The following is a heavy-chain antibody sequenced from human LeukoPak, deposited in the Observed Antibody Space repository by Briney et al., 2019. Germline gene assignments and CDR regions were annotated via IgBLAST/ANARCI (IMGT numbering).Heavy chain of an antibody. CDR3: AKGKGNALTTSFDY. J-gene: IGHJ4*02. CDR2: ISYDGSNK. CDR1: GFTFSSYG. Sequence: GGSLRLSCAASGFTFSSYGMHWVRQAPGKGLDWVTLISYDGSNKYYADSVKGRFTISRDNSKNTLYLQMNSLRAEDTAVYYCAKGKGNALTTSFDYWGQGTLVTVSS. D-gene: IGHD4-17*01. V-gene: IGHV3-30*18.